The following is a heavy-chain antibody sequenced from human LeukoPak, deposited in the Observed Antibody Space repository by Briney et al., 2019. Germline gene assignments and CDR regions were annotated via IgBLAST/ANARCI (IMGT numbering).Heavy chain of an antibody. CDR2: IYSGGST. Sequence: QAGGSLRLSCAASGFTVSSNYMSWVRQAPGKGLGWVSVIYSGGSTYYADSVKGRFTISRDNSKNTLYLQMNSLRAEDTAVYYCARGVNYYDSSGYYYPAPFDYWGQGTLVTVSS. V-gene: IGHV3-53*01. J-gene: IGHJ4*02. CDR1: GFTVSSNY. CDR3: ARGVNYYDSSGYYYPAPFDY. D-gene: IGHD3-22*01.